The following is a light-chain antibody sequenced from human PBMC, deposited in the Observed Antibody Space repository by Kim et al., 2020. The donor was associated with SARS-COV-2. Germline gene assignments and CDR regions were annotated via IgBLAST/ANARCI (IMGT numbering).Light chain of an antibody. CDR3: QVWDSNSDPVV. CDR2: YDH. J-gene: IGLJ2*01. CDR1: NIGTKN. Sequence: PGQPARITCGGNNIGTKNVHWYRQKACQAPVLVIYYDHDRPSGIPERFSGSNSGNTATLTISRVEAEDEADYYCQVWDSNSDPVVFGGGTQLTVL. V-gene: IGLV3-21*04.